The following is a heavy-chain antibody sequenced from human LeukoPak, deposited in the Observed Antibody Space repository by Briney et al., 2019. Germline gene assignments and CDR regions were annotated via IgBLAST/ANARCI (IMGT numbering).Heavy chain of an antibody. J-gene: IGHJ4*02. D-gene: IGHD4-23*01. CDR3: VSTTVGYGGIFDY. CDR1: GGSFSGYY. CDR2: INHSGST. Sequence: SETLSLTCAVYGGSFSGYYWSWIRQPPGKGLEWIGEINHSGSTNYNPSLKSRVTISVDTSKNQFSLKLSSVTAADTAVYYCVSTTVGYGGIFDYWGQGTLVTVSS. V-gene: IGHV4-34*01.